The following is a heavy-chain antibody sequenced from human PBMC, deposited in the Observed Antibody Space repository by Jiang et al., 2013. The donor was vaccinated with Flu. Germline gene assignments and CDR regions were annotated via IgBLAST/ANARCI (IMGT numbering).Heavy chain of an antibody. CDR2: INHSGST. CDR3: ARWKHYDFWSGYYTGYYFDY. D-gene: IGHD3-3*01. V-gene: IGHV4-34*01. Sequence: LLKPSETLSLTCAVYGGSFSGYYWSWIRQPQEGLEWIGEINHSGSTNYNPSLKSRVTISVDTSKNQFSLKLSSVTAADTAVYYCARWKHYDFWSGYYTGYYFDYWGQGTLVTVSS. J-gene: IGHJ4*02. CDR1: GGSFSGYY.